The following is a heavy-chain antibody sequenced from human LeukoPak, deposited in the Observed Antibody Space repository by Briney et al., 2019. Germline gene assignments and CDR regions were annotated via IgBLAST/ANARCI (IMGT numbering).Heavy chain of an antibody. CDR1: GFTFSSYG. V-gene: IGHV3-30*02. CDR3: AKEGNYWGSGSYYDY. Sequence: GGSLRLSCAASGFTFSSYGMHWVRQAPGKGLEWVAVIWYDGSNKYYADSVKGRFTISRDNSKNTLYLQMNSLRAEDTAVYYCAKEGNYWGSGSYYDYWGQGTLVAVSS. CDR2: IWYDGSNK. J-gene: IGHJ4*02. D-gene: IGHD3-10*01.